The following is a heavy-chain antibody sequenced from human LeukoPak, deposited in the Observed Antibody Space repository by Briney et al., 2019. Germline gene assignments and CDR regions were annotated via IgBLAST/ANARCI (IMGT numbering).Heavy chain of an antibody. Sequence: GGSLRLSCAASGFTFSSYAMHWVRQAPGKGLEWVAVISYDGSNKYYADSVKGRFTISRDNSKNTLYLQMNSLRAEDTAVCYCARDGSYGDYSTDYWGQGTLVTVSS. J-gene: IGHJ4*02. CDR1: GFTFSSYA. D-gene: IGHD4-17*01. V-gene: IGHV3-30-3*01. CDR3: ARDGSYGDYSTDY. CDR2: ISYDGSNK.